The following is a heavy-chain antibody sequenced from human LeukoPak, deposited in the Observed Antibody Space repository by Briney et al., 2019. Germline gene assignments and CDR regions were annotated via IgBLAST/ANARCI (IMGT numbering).Heavy chain of an antibody. CDR1: GFTFDDYA. D-gene: IGHD3-10*01. Sequence: PGGSLRLSCAASGFTFDDYAMHWVRQAPGKGLEWVSGISWNSGSIGYADSVKGRFTISRDNAKNSLYLQMNSLRAEDTALYYCAKDIRVGFGELSPYYYYMDVWGKGTTVTISS. CDR2: ISWNSGSI. CDR3: AKDIRVGFGELSPYYYYMDV. V-gene: IGHV3-9*01. J-gene: IGHJ6*03.